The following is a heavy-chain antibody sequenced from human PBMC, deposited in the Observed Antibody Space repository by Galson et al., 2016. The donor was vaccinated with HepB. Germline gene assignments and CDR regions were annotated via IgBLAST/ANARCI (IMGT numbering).Heavy chain of an antibody. CDR3: ARGFRVIEY. V-gene: IGHV3-7*01. J-gene: IGHJ4*02. CDR2: IKQDGSEK. CDR1: GFTFSSYW. Sequence: SLRLSCAASGFTFSSYWMSWVRQAPGKGLEWVASIKQDGSEKYYVDSVKGRFTISRDNPKNSLYLQMNRLRAEDTAMYYCARGFRVIEYWGQGTLVTVSS. D-gene: IGHD2-21*01.